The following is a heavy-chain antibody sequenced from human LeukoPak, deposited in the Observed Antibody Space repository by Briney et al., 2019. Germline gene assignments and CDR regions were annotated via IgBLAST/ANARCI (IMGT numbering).Heavy chain of an antibody. D-gene: IGHD3-9*01. J-gene: IGHJ6*02. V-gene: IGHV3-23*01. CDR1: GFTFSSYA. CDR2: ISGSGGST. CDR3: AKANFDWRYYYYGMDV. Sequence: PGGSLRLSCAASGFTFSSYAMSWVRQAPGKGLEWASAISGSGGSTYYADSVKGRFTISRDNSKNTLYLQMNSLRAEDTAVYYCAKANFDWRYYYYGMDVWGQGTTVTVSS.